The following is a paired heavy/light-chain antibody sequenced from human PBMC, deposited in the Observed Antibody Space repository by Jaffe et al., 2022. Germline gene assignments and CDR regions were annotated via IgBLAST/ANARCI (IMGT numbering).Heavy chain of an antibody. CDR2: IGTSDDT. CDR1: GFTFSSYD. Sequence: EVQLVESGGGLVQPGGSLRLSCAASGFTFSSYDMHWVRQATGKGLEWVSGIGTSDDTYYLGSVKGRFTISRENAKNSSYLQMNSLRAGDTAVYYCARDNGGTGNFDLWGRGTLVSVSS. D-gene: IGHD2-15*01. J-gene: IGHJ2*01. V-gene: IGHV3-13*01. CDR3: ARDNGGTGNFDL.
Light chain of an antibody. J-gene: IGLJ2*01. CDR1: GGSIASNY. CDR3: QSYDASTFL. V-gene: IGLV6-57*01. CDR2: EDN. Sequence: NFMLTQPHSVSESPGKTVTISCTRSGGSIASNYVQWYQQRPGSSPTTVIYEDNQRPSGVPDRFSGSIDSSSNSASLTISGLRTEDEADYYCQSYDASTFLFGGGTKLTVL.